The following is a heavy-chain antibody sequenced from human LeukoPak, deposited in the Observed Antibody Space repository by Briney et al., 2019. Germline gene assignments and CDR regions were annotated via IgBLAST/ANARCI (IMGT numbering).Heavy chain of an antibody. CDR1: GFTFSSYA. V-gene: IGHV3-23*01. CDR2: ISGSDDST. J-gene: IGHJ4*02. CDR3: AKGMRGDTAMVPLDY. D-gene: IGHD5-18*01. Sequence: PGGSLRLSCAASGFTFSSYAMSWVRQAPGKGLEWVSAISGSDDSTYYADSVKGRFTISRDNSKNTLYLQMNSLRAEDTAVYYCAKGMRGDTAMVPLDYWGQGTLVTVSS.